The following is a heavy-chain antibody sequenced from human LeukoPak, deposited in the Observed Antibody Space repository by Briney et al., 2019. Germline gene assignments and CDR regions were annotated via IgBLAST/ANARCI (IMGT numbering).Heavy chain of an antibody. CDR2: ISSSSSYT. V-gene: IGHV3-21*01. J-gene: IGHJ4*02. CDR3: ARDRGDYGDYYFDY. D-gene: IGHD4-17*01. CDR1: GFTFSSYS. Sequence: GGSLRLSCAASGFTFSSYSMNWVRQAPGKGLEWVSSISSSSSYTYYADSVKGRFTISRDNAKNSLYLQMNSLRAEDTAVYYCARDRGDYGDYYFDYWGQGTLVTVSS.